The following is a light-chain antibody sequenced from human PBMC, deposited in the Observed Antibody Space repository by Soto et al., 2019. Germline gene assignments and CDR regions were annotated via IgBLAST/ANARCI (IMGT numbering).Light chain of an antibody. CDR3: CSYAGSSTYV. Sequence: QSVLTQPASVSGSPGQSITISCTGTSSDVGSYNLVSWYQQHPGKAPKLMIYEGSKRPSGVSNRFSGSKSGNTASLTISGLQAEDEADYYCCSYAGSSTYVFGTGNKSPS. CDR2: EGS. J-gene: IGLJ1*01. V-gene: IGLV2-23*01. CDR1: SSDVGSYNL.